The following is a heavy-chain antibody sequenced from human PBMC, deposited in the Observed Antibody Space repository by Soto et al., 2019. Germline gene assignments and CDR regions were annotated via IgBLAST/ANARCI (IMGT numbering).Heavy chain of an antibody. D-gene: IGHD3-22*01. V-gene: IGHV4-61*01. CDR1: GGSVSSATYD. CDR3: ATLTKPPKYYYDSSLYYFDY. Sequence: PSETLSLTCTVSGGSVSSATYDWSWIRQPPXKGLEWVGYIYYSGSANYNPSLEGRVTISVDTSKNQFSLKLSSVTAADTAVYYCATLTKPPKYYYDSSLYYFDYWGQGTLVTVSS. CDR2: IYYSGSA. J-gene: IGHJ4*02.